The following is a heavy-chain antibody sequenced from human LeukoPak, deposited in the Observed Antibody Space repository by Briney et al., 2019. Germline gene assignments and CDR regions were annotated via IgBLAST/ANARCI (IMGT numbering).Heavy chain of an antibody. V-gene: IGHV3-30*02. Sequence: GGSLRLSCAASGFTLSSYGMHWVRQAPGKGLEWVAFIRYDGSNKYYADSVKGRFTISRDNSKNTLYLQMNSLRAEDTAVYYCAKDHIADFDYWGQGTLVTVSS. J-gene: IGHJ4*02. CDR3: AKDHIADFDY. CDR2: IRYDGSNK. CDR1: GFTLSSYG. D-gene: IGHD6-13*01.